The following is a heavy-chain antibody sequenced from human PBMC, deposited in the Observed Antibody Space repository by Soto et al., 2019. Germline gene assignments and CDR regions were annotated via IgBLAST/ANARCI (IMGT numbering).Heavy chain of an antibody. CDR2: ISAYNGNT. CDR3: AREGVNDSSGYYFDY. Sequence: VKVSCKASGYTFTSYGISWVRQAPGQGLEWMGWISAYNGNTNYAQKLQGRVTMTTDTSTSTAYMELRSLRSDDTAVYYCAREGVNDSSGYYFDYWGQGTLVTVSS. CDR1: GYTFTSYG. J-gene: IGHJ4*02. D-gene: IGHD3-22*01. V-gene: IGHV1-18*01.